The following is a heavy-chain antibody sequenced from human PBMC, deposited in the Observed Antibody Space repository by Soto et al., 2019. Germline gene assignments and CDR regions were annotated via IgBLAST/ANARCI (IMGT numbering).Heavy chain of an antibody. CDR1: GGSISSYY. CDR2: IYYSGST. CDR3: ARQFPMVRGVIDY. D-gene: IGHD3-10*01. V-gene: IGHV4-59*01. Sequence: SETLSLTCTVSGGSISSYYWSWIRQPPGKGLEWIGYIYYSGSTNYNPSLKSRVTISVDTSKNQFSLKLSSVTAADTAVYYCARQFPMVRGVIDYWGQGTLVTVSS. J-gene: IGHJ4*02.